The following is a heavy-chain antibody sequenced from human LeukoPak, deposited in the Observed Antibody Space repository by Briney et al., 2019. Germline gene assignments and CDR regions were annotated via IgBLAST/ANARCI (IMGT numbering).Heavy chain of an antibody. CDR1: GGSISSSSYY. D-gene: IGHD3-3*01. J-gene: IGHJ4*02. CDR2: IYYSGST. V-gene: IGHV4-39*01. Sequence: SETLSLTCTVSGGSISSSSYYWGWIRQPPGKGLEWIGSIYYSGSTYYNPSLKSRVTISVDTPKNQFSLKLSSVTAADPAVYYCARLYYDFWSGYYFDYWGQGTLVTVSS. CDR3: ARLYYDFWSGYYFDY.